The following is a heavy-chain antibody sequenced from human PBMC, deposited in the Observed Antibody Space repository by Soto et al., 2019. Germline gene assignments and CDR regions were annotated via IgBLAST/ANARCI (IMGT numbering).Heavy chain of an antibody. CDR2: VKFNGDVI. V-gene: IGHV3-64D*06. Sequence: GGSLKISCRGSGYSFTSYWIGLVRQAPGRGLECVSGVKFNGDVIQSADPVKDRFFISRDNYKNTLYLQMTSLRRDDKAIFYCLKRASYGARVNYFDAWGQGTLVTV. CDR3: LKRASYGARVNYFDA. D-gene: IGHD1-26*01. J-gene: IGHJ4*02. CDR1: GYSFTSYW.